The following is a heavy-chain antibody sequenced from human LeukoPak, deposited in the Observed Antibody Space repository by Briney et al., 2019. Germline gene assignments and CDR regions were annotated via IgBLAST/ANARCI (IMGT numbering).Heavy chain of an antibody. Sequence: SETLSLTCIVSGDSTSTGDYYCGWIRQPDGKGLEWIGEINHSGSTNYNPSLKSRVTISVDTSKNQFSLKLSSVTAADTAVYYCARETSQKGAHYMDVWGKGTTITISS. CDR1: GDSTSTGDYY. V-gene: IGHV4-61*10. CDR2: INHSGST. D-gene: IGHD3-16*01. J-gene: IGHJ6*03. CDR3: ARETSQKGAHYMDV.